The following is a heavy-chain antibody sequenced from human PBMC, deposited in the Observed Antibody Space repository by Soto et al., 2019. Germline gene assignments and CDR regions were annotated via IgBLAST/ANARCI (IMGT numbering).Heavy chain of an antibody. J-gene: IGHJ4*02. CDR1: GYTFTSYA. Sequence: QVQLVQSGAEVKKPGASVKVSCKASGYTFTSYAISWVRQAPGQGLEWMGWISAYNGNTNYAQKPQXXXTXXTDTSTSTAYMELRRLRSDDTAVYYCARDAPPEDCWGQGTLVTVSS. CDR3: ARDAPPEDC. V-gene: IGHV1-18*01. CDR2: ISAYNGNT.